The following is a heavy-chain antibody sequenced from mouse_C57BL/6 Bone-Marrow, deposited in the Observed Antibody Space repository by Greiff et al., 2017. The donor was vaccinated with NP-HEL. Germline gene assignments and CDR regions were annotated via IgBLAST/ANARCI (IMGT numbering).Heavy chain of an antibody. CDR1: GYTFTSYW. J-gene: IGHJ4*01. D-gene: IGHD2-4*01. CDR3: AREGRYDYDAVDYYAMDY. V-gene: IGHV1-52*01. Sequence: QVQLKQPGAELVRPGSSVKLSCKASGYTFTSYWMHWVKQRPIQGLEWIGNIDPSDSETHYNQKFKDKATLTVDKSSSTAYMQLSSLTSEDSAVYYCAREGRYDYDAVDYYAMDYWGQGTSVTVSS. CDR2: IDPSDSET.